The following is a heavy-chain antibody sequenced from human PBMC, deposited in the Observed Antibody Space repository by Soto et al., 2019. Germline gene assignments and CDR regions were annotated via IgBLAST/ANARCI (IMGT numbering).Heavy chain of an antibody. V-gene: IGHV4-30-4*01. CDR3: ARVDYGDYGRSEDYYFDY. CDR2: IYYSGST. J-gene: IGHJ4*02. CDR1: GGSISSGDYY. Sequence: SETLSLTCTVSGGSISSGDYYWSWIRQPPGKGLEWIGYIYYSGSTYFNPSLKSRVTISVDTSKNQFSLKLSSVTAADTAVYYCARVDYGDYGRSEDYYFDYWGQGTLVTVSS. D-gene: IGHD4-17*01.